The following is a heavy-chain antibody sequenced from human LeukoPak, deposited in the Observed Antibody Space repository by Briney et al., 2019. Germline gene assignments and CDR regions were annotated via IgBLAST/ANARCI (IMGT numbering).Heavy chain of an antibody. V-gene: IGHV3-7*01. D-gene: IGHD2-2*02. CDR2: IKQDGSEK. CDR1: GFTFSSYW. CDR3: ARENTVVVPAAITYHYNGMDV. J-gene: IGHJ6*02. Sequence: GGSLRLSCAASGFTFSSYWMSWVRQAPGKGLEWVANIKQDGSEKYYVDSVKGRFTISRDNAKNSLYLQMNSLRAEDTAVYYCARENTVVVPAAITYHYNGMDVWGQGTTVTVSS.